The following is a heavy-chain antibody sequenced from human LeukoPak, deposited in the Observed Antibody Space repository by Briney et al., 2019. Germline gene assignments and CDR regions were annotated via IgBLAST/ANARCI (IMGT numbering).Heavy chain of an antibody. CDR3: TRASGYSSGWTFYYYYYMDV. V-gene: IGHV3-49*03. J-gene: IGHJ6*03. D-gene: IGHD6-19*01. CDR1: GFTFTTYN. CDR2: IRSKAYGGTT. Sequence: PGGSLRLSCAASGFTFTTYNMNWIRQAPGKGLEWVGFIRSKAYGGTTEYAASVKGRFTISRDDSKSIAYLQMNSLKTEDTAVYYCTRASGYSSGWTFYYYYYMDVWGKGTTVTISS.